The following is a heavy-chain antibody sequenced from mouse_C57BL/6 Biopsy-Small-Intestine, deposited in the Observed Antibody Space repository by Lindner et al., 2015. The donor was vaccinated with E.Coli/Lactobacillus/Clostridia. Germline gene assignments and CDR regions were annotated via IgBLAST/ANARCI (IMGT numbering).Heavy chain of an antibody. CDR1: GYAFSSSW. CDR3: ARGTRFDY. V-gene: IGHV1-82*01. J-gene: IGHJ2*01. Sequence: VQLQESGPELVKPGASVKISCKASGYAFSSSWMNWVKQRPGKGLEWIGRIYPGDGDPNYNGKFKGKATLTADKSSSTAYMQLSSLTSEDSAVYFCARGTRFDYWGQGTTLTVSS. D-gene: IGHD3-3*01. CDR2: IYPGDGDP.